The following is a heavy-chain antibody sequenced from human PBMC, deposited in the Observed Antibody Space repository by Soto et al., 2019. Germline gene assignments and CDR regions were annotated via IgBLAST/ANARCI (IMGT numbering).Heavy chain of an antibody. Sequence: QVQVVQSRTEVKKPGASVKVSCKTSGYTFTDYDINWERQTTGRGLEWMGWMSPDSGNAGYAQQFQGRVTMTSNTSTSTAYMELRSLRSEDTAMYYCEVTTGYWGQGTMVTVSS. CDR2: MSPDSGNA. CDR1: GYTFTDYD. J-gene: IGHJ4*02. V-gene: IGHV1-8*01. CDR3: EVTTGY. D-gene: IGHD2-21*02.